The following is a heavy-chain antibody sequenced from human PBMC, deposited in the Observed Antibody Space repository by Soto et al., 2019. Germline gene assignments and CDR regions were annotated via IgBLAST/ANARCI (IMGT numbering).Heavy chain of an antibody. CDR2: ISGSGGST. Sequence: LRLSCAASGFTFSSYAMSWVRQAPGKGLEWVSAISGSGGSTYYADSVKGRFTISRDNSKNTLYLQMNSLRAEDTAVYYCAKNHRGLFGAQDYWGQGTLVTVSS. D-gene: IGHD3-10*01. CDR1: GFTFSSYA. V-gene: IGHV3-23*01. CDR3: AKNHRGLFGAQDY. J-gene: IGHJ4*02.